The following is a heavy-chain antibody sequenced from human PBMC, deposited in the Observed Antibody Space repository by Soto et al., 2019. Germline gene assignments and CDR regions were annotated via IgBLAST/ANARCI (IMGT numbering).Heavy chain of an antibody. D-gene: IGHD1-26*01. V-gene: IGHV3-30*18. J-gene: IGHJ6*02. Sequence: QVQVVESGGGVVQPGRSLRLSCAASGFTFSSYGMHWVRQAPGKGLEWVALISYDGSNKYYVDSVKGRFTISRDNSKNTLFLQMNSLRAGDTAVYYCAKDRLRGGFLTTATTNGMDVWGQGTTVTVSS. CDR1: GFTFSSYG. CDR2: ISYDGSNK. CDR3: AKDRLRGGFLTTATTNGMDV.